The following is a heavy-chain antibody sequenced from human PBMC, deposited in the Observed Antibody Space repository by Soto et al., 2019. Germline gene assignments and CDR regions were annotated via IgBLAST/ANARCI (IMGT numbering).Heavy chain of an antibody. V-gene: IGHV4-59*01. D-gene: IGHD4-17*01. CDR3: ARGGSYGDFFDY. CDR2: IYYSGST. CDR1: GGSISSYY. Sequence: SETLSLTCTVSGGSISSYYWSWIRQPPGKGLEWIGYIYYSGSTNYNPSLKSRVTISVDTSKNQFSLRLTSVTSADTAVYYCARGGSYGDFFDYWGXGAQVNVSS. J-gene: IGHJ4*01.